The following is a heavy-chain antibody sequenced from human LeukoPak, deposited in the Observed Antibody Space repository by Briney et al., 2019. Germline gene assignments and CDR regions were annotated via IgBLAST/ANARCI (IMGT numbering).Heavy chain of an antibody. D-gene: IGHD2-21*01. CDR2: ISGSGGST. CDR3: ANIIMWWCYDY. CDR1: GFTFSSYE. Sequence: GGSLRLSCAASGFTFSSYEMNWVRQAPGKGLEWVSAISGSGGSTYYADSVKGRFTISRDNSKNTLYLQMNSLRAEDTAIYYCANIIMWWCYDYWGQGTLVTVSS. V-gene: IGHV3-23*01. J-gene: IGHJ4*02.